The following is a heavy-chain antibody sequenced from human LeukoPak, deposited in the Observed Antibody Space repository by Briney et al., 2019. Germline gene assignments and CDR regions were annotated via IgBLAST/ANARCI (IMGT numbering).Heavy chain of an antibody. D-gene: IGHD3-22*01. CDR1: GFTFSSYS. Sequence: PGGSLRLSCAASGFTFSSYSMNWVRQAPGKGLEWVSSISSSSSYIYYADSVKGRFTISRDNAKNSLYLQMNSLRAEDTDVYYCASSFSMIGIFDYWGQGTLVTVSS. CDR3: ASSFSMIGIFDY. CDR2: ISSSSSYI. V-gene: IGHV3-21*01. J-gene: IGHJ4*02.